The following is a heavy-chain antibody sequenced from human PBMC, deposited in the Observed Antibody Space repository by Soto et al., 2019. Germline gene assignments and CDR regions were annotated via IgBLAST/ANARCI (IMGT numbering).Heavy chain of an antibody. D-gene: IGHD2-21*02. J-gene: IGHJ4*02. V-gene: IGHV1-46*03. CDR2: INPSGGYT. CDR3: ARGGGIVVVTAPYDY. Sequence: GASVKVSCKASGYTFTSYYMNWVRQAPGQGLEWLGIINPSGGYTTYAQRFLGRVTMTSDTSTSTVHMELGSLTSEDTAVYYCARGGGIVVVTAPYDYWGQGTLVTGS. CDR1: GYTFTSYY.